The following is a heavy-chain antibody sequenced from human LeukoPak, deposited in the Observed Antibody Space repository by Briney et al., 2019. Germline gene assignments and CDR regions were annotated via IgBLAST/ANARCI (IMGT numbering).Heavy chain of an antibody. CDR2: INQDGSEK. J-gene: IGHJ4*02. CDR1: EFTLSRYW. Sequence: GGSLRLSCAASEFTLSRYWMSWVRQAPGKGLEWVVNINQDGSEKYYVDSVKGRFTISRDNAKNSLYLQMNSLRAEDTAVYYCATSDYWGQGTLVTVSS. CDR3: ATSDY. V-gene: IGHV3-7*01.